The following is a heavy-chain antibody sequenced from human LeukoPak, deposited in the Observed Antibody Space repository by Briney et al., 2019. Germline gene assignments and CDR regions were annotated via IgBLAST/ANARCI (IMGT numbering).Heavy chain of an antibody. J-gene: IGHJ4*02. Sequence: VASVKVSCKASGYTFSNFGISWVRQAPGQGLEWMGWISGNNDNPNYGRKFQGRFTVTTDPSTSTAYMELRNLRSDDTAVYYCARDGTSTDDYWGQGTLVTVSS. V-gene: IGHV1-18*01. CDR2: ISGNNDNP. CDR3: ARDGTSTDDY. CDR1: GYTFSNFG. D-gene: IGHD2-2*01.